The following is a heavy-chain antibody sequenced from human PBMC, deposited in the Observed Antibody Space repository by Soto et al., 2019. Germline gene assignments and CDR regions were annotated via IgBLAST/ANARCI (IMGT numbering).Heavy chain of an antibody. CDR3: AREGVQSPGMDV. Sequence: ASETLSLTCTVSGGSISSYYWSWIRQPPGKGLEWIGYIYYSGSTNYNPSLKSRVTISVDTSKNQFSLKLSSVTAADTAVYYCAREGVQSPGMDVWGQGTTVTVSS. CDR1: GGSISSYY. CDR2: IYYSGST. V-gene: IGHV4-59*01. D-gene: IGHD3-16*01. J-gene: IGHJ6*02.